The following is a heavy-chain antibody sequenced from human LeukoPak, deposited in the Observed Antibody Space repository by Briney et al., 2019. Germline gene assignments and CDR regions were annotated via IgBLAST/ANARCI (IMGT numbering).Heavy chain of an antibody. D-gene: IGHD3-22*01. CDR2: IRYDGSNK. J-gene: IGHJ4*02. V-gene: IGHV3-30*02. CDR3: ASDTGFYESSGYYPFDF. CDR1: GFTFSSYG. Sequence: GGSLRLSCAASGFTFSSYGMHWVRQAPGKGLEWVAFIRYDGSNKYYADSVKGRFTISRDNSKNTLSLQMNSLRTEDTAVYYCASDTGFYESSGYYPFDFWGQGTLVTISS.